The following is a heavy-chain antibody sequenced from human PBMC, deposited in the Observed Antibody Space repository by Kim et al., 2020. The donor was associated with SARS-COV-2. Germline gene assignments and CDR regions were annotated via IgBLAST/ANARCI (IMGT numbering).Heavy chain of an antibody. Sequence: SETLSLTCAVSGGSISSGGYSWSWIRQPPGKGLEWIGYVYHSGGTYYNPSLKSRVTISVDRSNNQFSLKLSSVTAADTAVYYCASATHYSSGSRFDPWGEGTLVTVSS. D-gene: IGHD3-10*01. CDR1: GGSISSGGYS. J-gene: IGHJ5*02. CDR2: VYHSGGT. V-gene: IGHV4-30-2*01. CDR3: ASATHYSSGSRFDP.